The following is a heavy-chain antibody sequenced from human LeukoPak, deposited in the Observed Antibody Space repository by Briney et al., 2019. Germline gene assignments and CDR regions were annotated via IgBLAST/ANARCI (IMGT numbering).Heavy chain of an antibody. D-gene: IGHD3-22*01. Sequence: GGSLRLSCAASGFTFSSYAMSLVRQAPGEGLEWVSAISGSGGSTYYADSVKGRFTISRDNSKNTLYLQMNSLRAEDTAVYYCANYYDSSELAFDIWGQGTMVTVSS. CDR3: ANYYDSSELAFDI. CDR2: ISGSGGST. CDR1: GFTFSSYA. V-gene: IGHV3-23*01. J-gene: IGHJ3*02.